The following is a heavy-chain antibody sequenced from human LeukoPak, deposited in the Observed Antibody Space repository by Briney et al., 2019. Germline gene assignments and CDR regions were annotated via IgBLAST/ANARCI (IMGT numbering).Heavy chain of an antibody. V-gene: IGHV4-34*01. CDR2: INHSGST. J-gene: IGHJ4*02. CDR3: ARLTGEGRYFDY. D-gene: IGHD7-27*01. CDR1: GGSFSGYY. Sequence: SETLSLTCAVYGGSFSGYYWSWIRQPPGKGLEWIGEINHSGSTNYNPSLKSRVTISVDTSKNQFSLKLSSVTAADTAVYYCARLTGEGRYFDYWGQGTLVTVSS.